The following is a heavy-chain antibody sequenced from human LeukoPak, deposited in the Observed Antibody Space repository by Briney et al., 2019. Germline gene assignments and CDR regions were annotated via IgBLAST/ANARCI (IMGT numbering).Heavy chain of an antibody. Sequence: PSETLSLTCTVSGAAISSYNYYWTWIRQPAGKGLEWIGRFSITGGTYYNPSLKSRVTISLDTSRNQFSLNLNSVTAADSAQYYCARVAVLTRTFDYWGQGTRVSVSS. V-gene: IGHV4-61*02. CDR3: ARVAVLTRTFDY. CDR2: FSITGGT. J-gene: IGHJ4*02. CDR1: GAAISSYNYY. D-gene: IGHD4-23*01.